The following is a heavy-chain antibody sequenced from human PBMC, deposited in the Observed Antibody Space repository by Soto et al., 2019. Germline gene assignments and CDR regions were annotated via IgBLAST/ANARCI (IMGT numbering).Heavy chain of an antibody. D-gene: IGHD6-13*01. CDR1: GGTFSSYA. CDR3: ARMGGSSWYWEYFQH. Sequence: QVQLVQSGAEVKKPGSSVKVSCKASGGTFSSYAISWVRQAPGQGLEWMGGIIPIFGTANYAQKFQGRVTLTADESTSTAYMERSSLRSEDTAIYYCARMGGSSWYWEYFQHWGQGTLVTVSS. CDR2: IIPIFGTA. V-gene: IGHV1-69*01. J-gene: IGHJ1*01.